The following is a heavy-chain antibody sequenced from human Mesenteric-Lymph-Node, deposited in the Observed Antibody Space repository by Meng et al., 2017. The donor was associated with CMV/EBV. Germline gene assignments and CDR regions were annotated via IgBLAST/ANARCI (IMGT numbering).Heavy chain of an antibody. Sequence: GGSLRLSCAASGFTFSSYVMHWVRQAPGKGLEWVAVISYDGSNKYYADSVKGRFTISRDNSKNTLYLQMNSPRAEDTAVYYCARSIGQLVLYYGMDVWGQGTTVTVSS. V-gene: IGHV3-30-3*01. CDR2: ISYDGSNK. J-gene: IGHJ6*02. CDR1: GFTFSSYV. D-gene: IGHD6-13*01. CDR3: ARSIGQLVLYYGMDV.